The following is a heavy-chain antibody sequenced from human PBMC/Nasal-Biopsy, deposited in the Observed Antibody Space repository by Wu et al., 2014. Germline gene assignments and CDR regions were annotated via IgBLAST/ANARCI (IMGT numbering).Heavy chain of an antibody. CDR2: IDDNAVP. J-gene: IGHJ6*02. V-gene: IGHV4-31*03. D-gene: IGHD2-2*01. Sequence: TLSLTCTVSGGSISSGGYYWSWIRQHPEKGLEWIGYIDDNAVPYNSPSLKSRVSISVDTSKNQFSLKLSSVTVADTAVYYCARVGCSSTSCLVGYYAMDVWGQGTTVTVSS. CDR3: ARVGCSSTSCLVGYYAMDV. CDR1: GGSISSGGYY.